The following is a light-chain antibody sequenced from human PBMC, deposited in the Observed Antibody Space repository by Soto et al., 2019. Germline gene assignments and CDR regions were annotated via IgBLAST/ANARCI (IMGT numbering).Light chain of an antibody. Sequence: EIVFTQSPATLSLSPGERATLSCRASQSVSSYLAWYQQKPGQAPRLLIFDTSSRAAGIPDRFRGSGSGTDFTLTISSLEPEDFAVYYCQQRSNWPPFTFGPGTKVDIK. J-gene: IGKJ3*01. CDR2: DTS. CDR1: QSVSSY. CDR3: QQRSNWPPFT. V-gene: IGKV3-11*01.